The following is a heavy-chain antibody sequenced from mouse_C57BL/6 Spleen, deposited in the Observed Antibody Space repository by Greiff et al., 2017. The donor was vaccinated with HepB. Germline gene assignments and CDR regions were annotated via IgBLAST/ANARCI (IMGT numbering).Heavy chain of an antibody. V-gene: IGHV1-74*01. CDR3: AMNYYDDDRGKFFDY. Sequence: QVQLQQPGAELVKPGASVKVSCKASGYTFTSYWMHWVKQRPGQGLEWIGRIHPSDSDTNYNQKFKGKATLTVDKSSSTAYMQLSSLTSEDSAVYYCAMNYYDDDRGKFFDYWGQGTTLTVSS. CDR1: GYTFTSYW. D-gene: IGHD2-4*01. CDR2: IHPSDSDT. J-gene: IGHJ2*01.